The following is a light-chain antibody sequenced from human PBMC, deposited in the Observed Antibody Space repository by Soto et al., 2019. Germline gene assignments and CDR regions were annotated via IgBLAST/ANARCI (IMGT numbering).Light chain of an antibody. CDR3: VSYTSSTTYV. J-gene: IGLJ1*01. V-gene: IGLV2-14*03. CDR1: SSDVGGSNF. Sequence: QSALTQPASVSDSPGQSITISCTGTSSDVGGSNFVSWYQQHPGKPPKLIIYDVANRPSGVSNRFSGPKSGSTASLIISRLQTEDEADYYCVSYTSSTTYVFGTGTKVTVL. CDR2: DVA.